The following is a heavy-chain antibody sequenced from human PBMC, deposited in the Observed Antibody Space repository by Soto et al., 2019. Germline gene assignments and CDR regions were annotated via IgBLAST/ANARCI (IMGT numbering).Heavy chain of an antibody. Sequence: LSETLSLTCTVSGGSISSSSYYWGWFRQPPGKGLERIGSIYYSGRTYYNPPLKSRVTISVDTSKNQFSLKLSSVTAADTAVYYCASKSGYSYGYDYWGQGTLVTVS. J-gene: IGHJ4*02. CDR2: IYYSGRT. D-gene: IGHD5-18*01. CDR1: GGSISSSSYY. V-gene: IGHV4-39*01. CDR3: ASKSGYSYGYDY.